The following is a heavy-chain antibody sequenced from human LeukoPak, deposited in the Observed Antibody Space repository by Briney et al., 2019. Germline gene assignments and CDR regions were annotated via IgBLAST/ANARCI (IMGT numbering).Heavy chain of an antibody. D-gene: IGHD6-13*01. J-gene: IGHJ4*02. Sequence: GGSLRLSCAASGFTFSSYAMHWVRQAPGKGLEYVSAISSNGGSTYYANSVKGRFTISRDNSKNTLYLQMGSLRAEDMAVYYCARDMSSSWYEADYWGQGTLVTVSS. V-gene: IGHV3-64*01. CDR3: ARDMSSSWYEADY. CDR1: GFTFSSYA. CDR2: ISSNGGST.